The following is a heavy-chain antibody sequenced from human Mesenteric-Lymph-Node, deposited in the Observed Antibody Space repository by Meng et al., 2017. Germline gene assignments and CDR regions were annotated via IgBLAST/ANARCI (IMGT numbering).Heavy chain of an antibody. D-gene: IGHD6-13*01. CDR2: IYSGGST. Sequence: GESLKISCAASGFTVSSNYMSWVRQAPGKGLEWVSVIYSGGSTYYADSVKGRFTISRDNSKNTLYLQMNSLRAEDTAVYYCARAGNPPWYFDLWGRGTLVTVSS. CDR3: ARAGNPPWYFDL. CDR1: GFTVSSNY. J-gene: IGHJ2*01. V-gene: IGHV3-66*02.